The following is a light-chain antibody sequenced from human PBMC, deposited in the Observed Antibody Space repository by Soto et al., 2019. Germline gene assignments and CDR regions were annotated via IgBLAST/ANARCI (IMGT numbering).Light chain of an antibody. V-gene: IGKV3-11*01. CDR3: QQRSNWPPTWT. CDR2: DAS. CDR1: QSVSSY. Sequence: EIVLTQSPATLSLSPGERATLSCRASQSVSSYLAWYQQKPGQAPRLLIYDASNRATGIPARFSGSGSGTDFTLTISSLEPEDFAVYYCQQRSNWPPTWTFGQGTRWKSN. J-gene: IGKJ1*01.